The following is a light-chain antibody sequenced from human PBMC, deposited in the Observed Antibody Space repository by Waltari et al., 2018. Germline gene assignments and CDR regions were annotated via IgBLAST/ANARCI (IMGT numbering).Light chain of an antibody. CDR1: SSDIGAYNY. V-gene: IGLV2-8*01. J-gene: IGLJ1*01. CDR2: EVS. Sequence: QSALTQSPSASGSPGQSVSISCTGTSSDIGAYNYVSWYQKHPGKAPKLMISEVSKRPSGVPDRFSGSKSGTTASLTVSGLQAEDEADYYCASYAGNNNFVFGSGTKVTVL. CDR3: ASYAGNNNFV.